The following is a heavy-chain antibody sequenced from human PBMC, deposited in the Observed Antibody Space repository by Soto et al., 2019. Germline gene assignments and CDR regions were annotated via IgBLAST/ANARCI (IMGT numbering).Heavy chain of an antibody. CDR3: ARALITMVRGGEDAFDI. CDR2: IYYSGST. D-gene: IGHD3-10*01. J-gene: IGHJ3*02. V-gene: IGHV4-30-4*01. CDR1: GGSISSGDYY. Sequence: QVQLQESGPGLVKPSQTLSLTCTVSGGSISSGDYYWSWIRQPPGKGLEWIGYIYYSGSTYYNPSLKSRVTISVDTSKNQVSLKLSSVTAADTAVYYCARALITMVRGGEDAFDIWGQGTMVTVSS.